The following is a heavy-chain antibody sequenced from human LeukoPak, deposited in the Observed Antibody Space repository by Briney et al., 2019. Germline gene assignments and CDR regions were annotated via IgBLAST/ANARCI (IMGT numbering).Heavy chain of an antibody. J-gene: IGHJ6*03. Sequence: SETLSLTCGVHGGTFTGYYWSWIRQPPGKGLEWVGEINHSGSTNYNPSLKSRVTISVDTSKNLFTLKLSPVSAADTADDYCARRRRQWTVREHYFYMDVWGKGTTVTVSS. V-gene: IGHV4-34*01. CDR1: GGTFTGYY. D-gene: IGHD6-19*01. CDR2: INHSGST. CDR3: ARRRRQWTVREHYFYMDV.